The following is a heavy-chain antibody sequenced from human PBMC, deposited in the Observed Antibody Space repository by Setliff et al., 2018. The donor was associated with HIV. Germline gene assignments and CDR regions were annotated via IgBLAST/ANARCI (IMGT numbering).Heavy chain of an antibody. CDR3: ARDQGFYDSFDY. CDR2: IKPDSGGT. D-gene: IGHD3-22*01. J-gene: IGHJ4*02. CDR1: GYTFTDYY. Sequence: AASVKVSCKASGYTFTDYYIHWVRQAPGQGLEWMGWIKPDSGGTNFAQKFQGRVTMTRDTSISTTHMELTNLKSDDTAVYYCARDQGFYDSFDYWGQGTLVTVSS. V-gene: IGHV1-2*02.